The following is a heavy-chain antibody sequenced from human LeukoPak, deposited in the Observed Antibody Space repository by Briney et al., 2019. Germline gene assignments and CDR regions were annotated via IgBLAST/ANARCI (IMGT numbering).Heavy chain of an antibody. Sequence: GGSLRLSCAASGFTFSSYAMSWVRQAPGKGLEWVSAISGSGGSTYYADSVKGRFTISRDNSKNTLYLQMNSLRAGDTAVYYCAKDAWGYCSSTSCYNDYWGQGTLVTVSS. CDR3: AKDAWGYCSSTSCYNDY. J-gene: IGHJ4*02. CDR1: GFTFSSYA. V-gene: IGHV3-23*01. CDR2: ISGSGGST. D-gene: IGHD2-2*02.